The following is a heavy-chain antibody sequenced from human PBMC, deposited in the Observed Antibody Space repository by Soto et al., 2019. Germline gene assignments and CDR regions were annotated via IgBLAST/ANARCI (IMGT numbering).Heavy chain of an antibody. D-gene: IGHD3-16*02. Sequence: ASVKVSCKASGGTFSSYAISWVRQAPGQGLEWMGGIIPIFGTANYAQKFQGRVTITADESTSTAYMELNSLRAEDTAVYYCAKDRFGGVIHNWFDPWGQGTLVTVSS. J-gene: IGHJ5*02. CDR2: IIPIFGTA. CDR3: AKDRFGGVIHNWFDP. CDR1: GGTFSSYA. V-gene: IGHV1-69*13.